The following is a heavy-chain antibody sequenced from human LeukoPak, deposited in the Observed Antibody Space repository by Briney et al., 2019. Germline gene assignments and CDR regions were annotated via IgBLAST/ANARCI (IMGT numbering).Heavy chain of an antibody. D-gene: IGHD1-26*01. Sequence: SETLSLTCAVYGGSFSGYYWSWIRQPPGKGLEWIGEINHSGTTNHNPSLKSRVTMSVDTSKNPLSLKLSSVTAADTAVYYCARGGSVHYFDYWGQGTLVTVSS. V-gene: IGHV4-34*01. J-gene: IGHJ4*02. CDR2: INHSGTT. CDR3: ARGGSVHYFDY. CDR1: GGSFSGYY.